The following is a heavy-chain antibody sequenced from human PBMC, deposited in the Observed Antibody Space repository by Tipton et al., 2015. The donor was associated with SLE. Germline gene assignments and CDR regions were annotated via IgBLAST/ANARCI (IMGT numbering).Heavy chain of an antibody. CDR1: GGSISSSSYY. J-gene: IGHJ4*02. Sequence: TLSLTCTVSGGSISSSSYYWGWIRQSPGKGLEWIGSIYYSGSTYYNPSLKSRVTISVDTSKNQFSLKLSSVTAADTAVYYCARGAYSSGLKDWGQGTLVTVSS. CDR3: ARGAYSSGLKD. V-gene: IGHV4-39*07. D-gene: IGHD6-19*01. CDR2: IYYSGST.